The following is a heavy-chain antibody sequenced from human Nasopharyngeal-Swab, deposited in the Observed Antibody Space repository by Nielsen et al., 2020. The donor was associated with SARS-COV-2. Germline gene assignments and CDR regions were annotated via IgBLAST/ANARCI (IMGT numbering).Heavy chain of an antibody. CDR3: AKDGHTDDDFWSGSYIDT. J-gene: IGHJ4*02. CDR1: GFMFNSYV. CDR2: ISYDGSKR. V-gene: IGHV3-30*18. D-gene: IGHD3-3*01. Sequence: GGSLRLSCAASGFMFNSYVIHWVRQAPGKGLEWVALISYDGSKRYYLDSVRGRFTISRDNSHNILFLQMDRLGPEDTAVYYCAKDGHTDDDFWSGSYIDTWGQGTQVTVSS.